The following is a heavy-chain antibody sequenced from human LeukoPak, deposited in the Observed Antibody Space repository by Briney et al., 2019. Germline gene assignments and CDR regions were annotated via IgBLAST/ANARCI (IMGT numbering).Heavy chain of an antibody. V-gene: IGHV3-48*01. Sequence: GGSLRLSCAASGFTFSSYSMNWVRQAPGKGLEWVSYISSRSSTIYYADSVKGRFTISRDNAKNSLYLQMNSLRAEDTAVYYCASLRRTSSDAFDIWGQGTMVTVSS. CDR2: ISSRSSTI. J-gene: IGHJ3*02. CDR3: ASLRRTSSDAFDI. CDR1: GFTFSSYS.